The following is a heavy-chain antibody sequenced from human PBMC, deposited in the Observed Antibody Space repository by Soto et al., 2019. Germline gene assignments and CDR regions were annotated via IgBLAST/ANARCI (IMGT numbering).Heavy chain of an antibody. CDR2: ISRSSTGI. CDR1: GFTFSLYS. CDR3: ARAVTWGLDV. D-gene: IGHD3-10*01. Sequence: EVQLVESGGGLVQPGGSLRLSCAASGFTFSLYSMSWVRQAPGKGLEWVSYISRSSTGIHYAASVKGRFTISRDDATNSMHLQMNILREGDTAVYYCARAVTWGLDVWGQGTTVSISS. V-gene: IGHV3-48*02. J-gene: IGHJ6*02.